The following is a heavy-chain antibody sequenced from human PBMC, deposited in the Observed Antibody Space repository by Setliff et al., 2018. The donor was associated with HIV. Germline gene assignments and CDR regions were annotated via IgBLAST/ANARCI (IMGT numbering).Heavy chain of an antibody. V-gene: IGHV1-2*06. CDR3: ARPSFGSSSWKNDAFDI. J-gene: IGHJ3*02. CDR2: SNPNSGGT. D-gene: IGHD6-13*01. Sequence: ASVKVSCKASGYTFTGYCMHWVRQAPGQGLEWMGRSNPNSGGTNYAQKFQGRVTMTRDKYISTGYMELSRLRSDDTAVYYCARPSFGSSSWKNDAFDIWGQGTMVTVSS. CDR1: GYTFTGYC.